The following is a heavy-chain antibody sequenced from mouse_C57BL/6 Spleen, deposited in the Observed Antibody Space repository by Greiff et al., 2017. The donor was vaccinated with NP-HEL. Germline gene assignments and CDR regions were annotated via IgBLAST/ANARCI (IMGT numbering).Heavy chain of an antibody. J-gene: IGHJ3*01. CDR3: ASSPPNWDWFAY. CDR2: IWSDGST. Sequence: VKVVESGPGLVAPSQSLSITCTVSGFSLTSYGVHWVRQPPGKGLEWLVVIWSDGSTTYNSALKSRLSISKDNSKSQVFLKMNSLQTDDTAMYYCASSPPNWDWFAYWGQGTLVTVSA. V-gene: IGHV2-6*03. D-gene: IGHD4-1*02. CDR1: GFSLTSYG.